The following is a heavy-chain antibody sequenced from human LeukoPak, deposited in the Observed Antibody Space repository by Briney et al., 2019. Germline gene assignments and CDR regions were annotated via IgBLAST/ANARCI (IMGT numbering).Heavy chain of an antibody. D-gene: IGHD5-18*01. CDR2: IWYDGSNK. CDR1: GFTFSSYG. V-gene: IGHV3-33*01. Sequence: PGRSLRLSCAASGFTFSSYGMHWVRQAPGKGLEWVAVIWYDGSNKYYADSVKGRFTISRDNSKNTLYLQMNSLRAEDTAVYYCARDMSGYSYGFFDYWGQGTLVTVSS. CDR3: ARDMSGYSYGFFDY. J-gene: IGHJ4*02.